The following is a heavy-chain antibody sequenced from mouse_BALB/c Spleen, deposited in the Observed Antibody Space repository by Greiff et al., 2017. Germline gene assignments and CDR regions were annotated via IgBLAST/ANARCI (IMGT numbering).Heavy chain of an antibody. V-gene: IGHV2-9*02. J-gene: IGHJ2*01. Sequence: VKLQESGPGLVAPSQSLSITCTVSGFSLTSYGVHWVRQPPGKGLEWLGVIWAGGSTNYNSALMSRLSISKDNSKSQVFLKMNSLQTDDTAMYYCARDDGLRRYFDYWGQGTTLTVSS. CDR3: ARDDGLRRYFDY. D-gene: IGHD2-4*01. CDR1: GFSLTSYG. CDR2: IWAGGST.